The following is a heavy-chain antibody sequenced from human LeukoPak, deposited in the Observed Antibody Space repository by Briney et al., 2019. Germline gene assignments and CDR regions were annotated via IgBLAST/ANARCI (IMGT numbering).Heavy chain of an antibody. CDR3: ARGAPGY. Sequence: SETLSLTCTVSGDSISSDNYLWAWIRQPPGKGLEWIGNIYSSGSPYYNPSLQSRVTISVDTSKSQFSLKLTSVTAADTAVYYCARGAPGYWGQGTLVTVSS. CDR2: IYSSGSP. J-gene: IGHJ4*02. CDR1: GDSISSDNYL. V-gene: IGHV4-39*07.